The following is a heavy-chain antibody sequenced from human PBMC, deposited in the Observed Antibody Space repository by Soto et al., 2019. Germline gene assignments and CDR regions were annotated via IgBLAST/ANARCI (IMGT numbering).Heavy chain of an antibody. Sequence: ASVKVSCKASGYTFTGYYMHWVRQAPGQGLEWMGWINPNSGGTNYAQKFQGRVTMTRDTSISTAYMELSRLRSDGTAVYYCAREGHIVATMVYYYYYGMDVWGQGTTVTVSS. V-gene: IGHV1-2*02. CDR2: INPNSGGT. J-gene: IGHJ6*02. CDR1: GYTFTGYY. D-gene: IGHD5-12*01. CDR3: AREGHIVATMVYYYYYGMDV.